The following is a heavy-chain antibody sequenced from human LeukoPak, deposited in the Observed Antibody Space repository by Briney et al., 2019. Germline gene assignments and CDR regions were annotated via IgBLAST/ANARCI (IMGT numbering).Heavy chain of an antibody. J-gene: IGHJ4*02. Sequence: AASVKVSCKASGGTFSSYAISWVRQAPGQGLEWMGRIIPIFGTANYAQKFQGRVTITTDESTSTACMELSSLRSEDTAVYYCASSAPHDYDSSGYSLDYWGQGTLVTVSS. D-gene: IGHD3-22*01. CDR2: IIPIFGTA. CDR3: ASSAPHDYDSSGYSLDY. CDR1: GGTFSSYA. V-gene: IGHV1-69*05.